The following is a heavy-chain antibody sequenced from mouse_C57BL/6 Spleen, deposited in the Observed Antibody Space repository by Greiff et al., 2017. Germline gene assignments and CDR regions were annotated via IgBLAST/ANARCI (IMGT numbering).Heavy chain of an antibody. Sequence: VQLKESGPELVKPGASVKMSCKASGYTFTDYNMHWVKQSHGKSLEWIGYINPNNGGTSYNQKFKGKATLTVNKSSSTAYMELRSLTSEDSAVYYCARAPYYYGSSYDWYFDVWGTGTTVTVSS. D-gene: IGHD1-1*01. J-gene: IGHJ1*03. CDR1: GYTFTDYN. CDR2: INPNNGGT. CDR3: ARAPYYYGSSYDWYFDV. V-gene: IGHV1-22*01.